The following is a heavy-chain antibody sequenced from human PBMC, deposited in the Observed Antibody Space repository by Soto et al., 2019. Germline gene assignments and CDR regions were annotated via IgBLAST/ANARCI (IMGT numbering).Heavy chain of an antibody. J-gene: IGHJ6*02. Sequence: LGESLKISCQGSGYSFTTYWIAWVRQMPGKGLEWMGIIFPADSDTRYSPSFQGQVTISADKSISTAYLHWSSLKASDTAMYYCARLGSGMDVWGQGTTVTVSS. D-gene: IGHD3-10*01. CDR3: ARLGSGMDV. CDR1: GYSFTTYW. CDR2: IFPADSDT. V-gene: IGHV5-51*01.